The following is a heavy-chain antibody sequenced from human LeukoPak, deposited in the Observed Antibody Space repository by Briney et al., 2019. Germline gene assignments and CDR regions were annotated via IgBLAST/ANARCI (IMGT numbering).Heavy chain of an antibody. CDR3: AKDSLQGMGYYYYYMDV. D-gene: IGHD4-11*01. CDR1: GFTFSSYA. J-gene: IGHJ6*03. V-gene: IGHV3-23*01. CDR2: ISGSGGST. Sequence: PGGSLRLSCAASGFTFSSYAMSWVRQAPGKGLEWVSAISGSGGSTYYADSVKGRFTISRDNSKNTLYLQMNSLRAEDTAVYYCAKDSLQGMGYYYYYMDVWGKGTTVTVSS.